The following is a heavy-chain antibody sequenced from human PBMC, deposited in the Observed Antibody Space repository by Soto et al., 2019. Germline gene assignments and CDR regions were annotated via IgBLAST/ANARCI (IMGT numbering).Heavy chain of an antibody. CDR3: AKDRVDYDILTGYSWFDP. CDR1: GFTFSSYG. J-gene: IGHJ5*02. V-gene: IGHV3-30*18. CDR2: ISYDGSNK. D-gene: IGHD3-9*01. Sequence: PGGSLRLSCAASGFTFSSYGMHWVRQAPGKGLEWVAVISYDGSNKYYADSVKGRFTISRDNSKNTLYLQMNSLRAEDTAVYYCAKDRVDYDILTGYSWFDPWGQGTLVTVSS.